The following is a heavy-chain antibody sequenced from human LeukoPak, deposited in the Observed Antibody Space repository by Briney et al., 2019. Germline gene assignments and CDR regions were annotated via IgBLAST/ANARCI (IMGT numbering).Heavy chain of an antibody. CDR2: IKSKTDGGTT. CDR3: TTGRANGVPGSGYLQLDAFDI. V-gene: IGHV3-15*01. CDR1: GFTFSNAW. D-gene: IGHD3-3*01. Sequence: KAGGSLRLSCAASGFTFSNAWMSWVRQAPGKGLEWVGRIKSKTDGGTTDYAAPVKGRFTISRDDSKNTLYLQMNSLKTEDTAVYYCTTGRANGVPGSGYLQLDAFDIWGQGTMVTVSS. J-gene: IGHJ3*02.